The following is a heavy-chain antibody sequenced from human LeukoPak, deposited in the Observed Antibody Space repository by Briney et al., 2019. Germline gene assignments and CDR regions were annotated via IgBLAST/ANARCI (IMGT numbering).Heavy chain of an antibody. D-gene: IGHD4-23*01. CDR2: FHYSGST. CDR3: SPSVVTHYYFDY. Sequence: PSETLSLTCSVSGGSIGDNNYYWGWIRQPPGKGLEWIGTFHYSGSTYYNPSLRSRVTMSADAPKNQFSLKLTSVTAADTAVYCCSPSVVTHYYFDYWGQGTLVTVSS. V-gene: IGHV4-39*01. CDR1: GGSIGDNNYY. J-gene: IGHJ4*02.